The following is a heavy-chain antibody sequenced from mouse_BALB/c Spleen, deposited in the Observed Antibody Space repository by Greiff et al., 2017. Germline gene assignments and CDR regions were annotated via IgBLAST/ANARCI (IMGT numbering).Heavy chain of an antibody. J-gene: IGHJ3*01. Sequence: EVKLQESGGDLVKPGGSLKLSCAASGFTFSSYGMSWVRQTPDKRLEWVATISSGGSYTYYPDSVKGRFTISRDNAKNTLYLQMSSLKSEDTAMYYCASYYGSSSSWFAYWGQGTLVTVSA. V-gene: IGHV5-6*01. CDR3: ASYYGSSSSWFAY. D-gene: IGHD1-1*01. CDR1: GFTFSSYG. CDR2: ISSGGSYT.